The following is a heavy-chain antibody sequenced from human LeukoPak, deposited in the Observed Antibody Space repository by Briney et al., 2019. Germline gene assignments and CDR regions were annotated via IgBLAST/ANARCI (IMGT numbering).Heavy chain of an antibody. CDR3: AKALSGYSYGSLQDY. Sequence: GGSLRLSCAASGFTFSSYAMSWVCQAPGKGLEWVSAISGSGGSTYYADSVKGRFTISRDNSKNTLYLQMNSLRAEDTAVYYCAKALSGYSYGSLQDYWGQGTLVTVSS. D-gene: IGHD5-18*01. CDR1: GFTFSSYA. J-gene: IGHJ4*02. V-gene: IGHV3-23*01. CDR2: ISGSGGST.